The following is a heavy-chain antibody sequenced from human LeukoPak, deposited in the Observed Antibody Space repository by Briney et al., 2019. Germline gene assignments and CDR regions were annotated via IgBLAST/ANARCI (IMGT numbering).Heavy chain of an antibody. J-gene: IGHJ5*02. D-gene: IGHD2-2*02. CDR3: ARERSTSCYTEDWFFFDP. CDR2: INAGNGNT. Sequence: GASVKVSCKASGYTFTSYAMHWVRQAPGQRLEWMGWINAGNGNTKYSQKFQGRVTITRDTSASTAYMELSSLRSEDTAVYYCARERSTSCYTEDWFFFDPWGQGTLVTVSS. V-gene: IGHV1-3*01. CDR1: GYTFTSYA.